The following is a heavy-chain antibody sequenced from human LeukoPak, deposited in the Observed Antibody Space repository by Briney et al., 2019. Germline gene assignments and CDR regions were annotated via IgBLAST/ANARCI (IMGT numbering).Heavy chain of an antibody. D-gene: IGHD4-17*01. CDR3: ATENGDYTFDY. CDR2: IWYDGSHI. J-gene: IGHJ4*02. CDR1: GFPFSTHG. Sequence: GGSLRLSCVASGFPFSTHGVHWVRQAPGKGLDWVAIIWYDGSHINYADSVKGRFTISRDNSKNTLYLQMNSLRAEDTALYYCATENGDYTFDYWGQGTPVTVSS. V-gene: IGHV3-33*01.